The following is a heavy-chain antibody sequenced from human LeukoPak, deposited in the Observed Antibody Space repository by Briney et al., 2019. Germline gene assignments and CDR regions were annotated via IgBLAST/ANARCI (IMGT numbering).Heavy chain of an antibody. V-gene: IGHV3-30-3*01. Sequence: GRSLRLSCAASAFTFSSYAMHWVRQAPGKGLDWVAVISYDGSNKYYADSVKGRFTISRDNSKNTLYLQMNSLRAEDTAVYYCARDSPYGDYVPYFDYWGQGTLVTVSS. CDR3: ARDSPYGDYVPYFDY. J-gene: IGHJ4*02. CDR2: ISYDGSNK. D-gene: IGHD4-17*01. CDR1: AFTFSSYA.